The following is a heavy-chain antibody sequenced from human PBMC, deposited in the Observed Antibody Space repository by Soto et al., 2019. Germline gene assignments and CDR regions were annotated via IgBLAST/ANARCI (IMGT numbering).Heavy chain of an antibody. CDR2: ISGSGGST. J-gene: IGHJ6*03. Sequence: EVQLLESGGGLVQPGGSLRLSCAASGFTFSSYAMSWVRQAPGKGLEWVSAISGSGGSTYYADSVKGRFTISRDNSKNTLYLQMTSLIAEDTAVYYCAKDLGISARIYMDVWGKGTTVTVSS. V-gene: IGHV3-23*01. CDR1: GFTFSSYA. CDR3: AKDLGISARIYMDV.